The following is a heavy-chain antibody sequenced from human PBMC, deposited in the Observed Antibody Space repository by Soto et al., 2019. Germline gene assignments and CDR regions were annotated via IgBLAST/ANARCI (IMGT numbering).Heavy chain of an antibody. V-gene: IGHV5-51*01. J-gene: IGHJ6*02. CDR3: AASIFYYGMDV. CDR2: IYPGDSDT. CDR1: GYTFTNYW. Sequence: VQLVQSGAEVKKPGESLKISCKGSGYTFTNYWIGWVRQMPGKGLEWMGIIYPGDSDTKYNPSFQGQVTISADKSITTTYLQWSSLKASDTAIYYCAASIFYYGMDVWGQGTTVTVSS.